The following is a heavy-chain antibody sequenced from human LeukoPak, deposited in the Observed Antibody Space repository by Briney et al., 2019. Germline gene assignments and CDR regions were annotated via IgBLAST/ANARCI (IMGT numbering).Heavy chain of an antibody. CDR1: AYSISSGYY. CDR3: ARDYLLGYCSGGSCSERDY. D-gene: IGHD2-15*01. Sequence: PSETLSLTCTVSAYSISSGYYWGWIRQPPGKGLEWIGSIYHSGSTYYNPSLKSRVTISVDTSKNQFSLKLSSVTAADTAVYYCARDYLLGYCSGGSCSERDYWGQGTLVTVSS. CDR2: IYHSGST. V-gene: IGHV4-38-2*02. J-gene: IGHJ4*02.